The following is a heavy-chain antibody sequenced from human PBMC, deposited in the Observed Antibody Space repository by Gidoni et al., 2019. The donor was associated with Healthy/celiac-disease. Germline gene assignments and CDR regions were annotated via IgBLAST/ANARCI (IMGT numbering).Heavy chain of an antibody. J-gene: IGHJ3*02. CDR2: ISGSGGST. CDR1: GFTVSSYA. Sequence: EVQLLESGGGLVQPGGSLRLSCAASGFTVSSYAMSWVRQAPGKGLEWVSAISGSGGSTYYADSVKGRFTISRDNSKNTLYLQMNSLRAEDTAVYYCAKDLGSEGEAFDIWGQGTMVTVSS. V-gene: IGHV3-23*01. CDR3: AKDLGSEGEAFDI. D-gene: IGHD1-26*01.